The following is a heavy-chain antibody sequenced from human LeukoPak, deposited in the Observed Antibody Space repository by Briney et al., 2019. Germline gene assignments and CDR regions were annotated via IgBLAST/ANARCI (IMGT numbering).Heavy chain of an antibody. J-gene: IGHJ4*02. D-gene: IGHD6-13*01. CDR1: GYSFTTYW. Sequence: GESLKISCKGSGYSFTTYWIGWVRQMPGKGLEWMGTIYPDDSDTRYSPSFQGQVTISADKSISTAYLQWSSLRASDTAMYYCARSSSNYNYWGQGTLVTVSS. CDR3: ARSSSNYNY. V-gene: IGHV5-51*01. CDR2: IYPDDSDT.